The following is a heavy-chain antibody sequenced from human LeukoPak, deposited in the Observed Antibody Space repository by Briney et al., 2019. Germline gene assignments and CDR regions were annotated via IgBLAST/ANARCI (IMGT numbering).Heavy chain of an antibody. Sequence: SETLSLTCTVSGYPIRGGYYWGWIRQPPGKGLEWIGNVYHSGDPYYNPSFKSPVAISVDTSKNQFSLKLNSVTAADTAVYYCARTYDSPGYYSPDYYYMDVWGKGTTVTISS. V-gene: IGHV4-38-2*02. CDR1: GYPIRGGYY. D-gene: IGHD3-22*01. CDR3: ARTYDSPGYYSPDYYYMDV. J-gene: IGHJ6*03. CDR2: VYHSGDP.